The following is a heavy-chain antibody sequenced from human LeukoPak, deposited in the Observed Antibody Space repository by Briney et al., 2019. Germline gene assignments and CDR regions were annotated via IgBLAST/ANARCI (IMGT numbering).Heavy chain of an antibody. CDR3: ARDPGYCSSTSCYFDY. CDR1: GFTFSTYA. Sequence: GGSLRLSCAASGFTFSTYAMNWVRQAPGRGLEWVSTVSGNGDSTYYGDSVKGRFTISRDNSKNTLYLQMNSLRAEDTAVYYCARDPGYCSSTSCYFDYWGQGTLVTVSS. J-gene: IGHJ4*02. V-gene: IGHV3-23*01. CDR2: VSGNGDST. D-gene: IGHD2-2*01.